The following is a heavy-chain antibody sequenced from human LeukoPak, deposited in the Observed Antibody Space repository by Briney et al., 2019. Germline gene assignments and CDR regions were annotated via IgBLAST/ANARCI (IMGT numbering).Heavy chain of an antibody. Sequence: SVKVSCKASGGTFSSYAISWVRQAPGQGLEWMGRIIPILGIANYAQKFQGRVTITADKSTSTAYMELSSLRSEDTAVCYCARDLLLRYFDWLRHDNWFDPWGQGTLVTVSS. J-gene: IGHJ5*02. V-gene: IGHV1-69*04. CDR2: IIPILGIA. CDR1: GGTFSSYA. CDR3: ARDLLLRYFDWLRHDNWFDP. D-gene: IGHD3-9*01.